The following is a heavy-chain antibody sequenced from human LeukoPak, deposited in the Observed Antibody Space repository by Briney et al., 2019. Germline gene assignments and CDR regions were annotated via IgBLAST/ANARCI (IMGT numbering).Heavy chain of an antibody. CDR3: ARGSGSSGWYKEYYFDY. J-gene: IGHJ4*02. CDR1: GYSISSGYY. CDR2: IYHSGST. D-gene: IGHD6-19*01. Sequence: SETLSLTCTVSGYSISSGYYWGWIRQPPGKGLEWIGSIYHSGSTYYNPSLKSRVTISVDTSKNQFSLKLSSVTAADTAVYYCARGSGSSGWYKEYYFDYWGQGTLVTVSS. V-gene: IGHV4-38-2*02.